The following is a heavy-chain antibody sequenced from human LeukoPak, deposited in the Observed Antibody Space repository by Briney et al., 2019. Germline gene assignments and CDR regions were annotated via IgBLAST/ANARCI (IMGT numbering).Heavy chain of an antibody. CDR2: ISYDGSNK. V-gene: IGHV3-30*04. Sequence: GGSLRLSCAASGFTFSSYAMHWVRQAPGKGLEWVAVISYDGSNKYYADSVKGRFTISRDNSKNTLYLQMNSLRAEDTAVYYCARDNISPPHGDAFDIWGQGTMVTVSS. CDR3: ARDNISPPHGDAFDI. CDR1: GFTFSSYA. D-gene: IGHD2/OR15-2a*01. J-gene: IGHJ3*02.